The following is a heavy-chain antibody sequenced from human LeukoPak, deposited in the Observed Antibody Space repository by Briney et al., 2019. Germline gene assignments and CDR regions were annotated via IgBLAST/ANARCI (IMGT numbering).Heavy chain of an antibody. CDR3: ALMSGSYGSLSAFDI. V-gene: IGHV1-24*01. J-gene: IGHJ3*02. Sequence: ASVKVSCRVSGYTLTELSMHWVRQAPGKGLEWMGGFDPEDGETIYAQKFQGRVTMTEDTSTDTAYMELSSLRSEDTAVYYCALMSGSYGSLSAFDIWGQGTMVTVSS. D-gene: IGHD1-26*01. CDR2: FDPEDGET. CDR1: GYTLTELS.